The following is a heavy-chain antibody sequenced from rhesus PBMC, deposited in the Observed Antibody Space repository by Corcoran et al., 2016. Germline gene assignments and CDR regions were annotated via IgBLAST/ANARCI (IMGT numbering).Heavy chain of an antibody. Sequence: QVQLQESGPGLVKPSETLSLTCAVSGGSISGYYWNWFRQPPGKGLEWLGYIGGSRGSTYYNPSLKSRVTSSTDTSKNQFSLKLSSVTAADTAVYYCARGGIAAAGRYDYWGQGVLVTVSS. D-gene: IGHD6-25*01. J-gene: IGHJ4*01. V-gene: IGHV4-165*02. CDR1: GGSISGYY. CDR3: ARGGIAAAGRYDY. CDR2: IGGSRGST.